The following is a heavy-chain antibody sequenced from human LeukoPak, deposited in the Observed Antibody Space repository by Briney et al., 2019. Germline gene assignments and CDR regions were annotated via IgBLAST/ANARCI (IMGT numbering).Heavy chain of an antibody. Sequence: SETLSLTCAVYGGSFSGYYWSWIRQPPGKGLEWIGEINHSGSTNYNPSLKSRVTISVDTSKNQFSLKPSSVTAADTAVYYCARESSSAVHDYWGQGTLVTVSS. CDR2: INHSGST. CDR3: ARESSSAVHDY. D-gene: IGHD6-6*01. V-gene: IGHV4-34*01. CDR1: GGSFSGYY. J-gene: IGHJ4*02.